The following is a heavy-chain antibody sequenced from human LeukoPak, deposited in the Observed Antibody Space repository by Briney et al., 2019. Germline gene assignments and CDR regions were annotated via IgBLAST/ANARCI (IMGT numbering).Heavy chain of an antibody. CDR3: ARDYYDSSGYQDENWFDP. Sequence: PGGSLRLSCAASGFTFSNYAMHWVRQAPGKGLEWVAVIWYDGGKKYYADSVKGRFTISRDNSKNTLYLQMNSLRAEDTAVYYCARDYYDSSGYQDENWFDPWGQGTLVTVSS. D-gene: IGHD3-22*01. J-gene: IGHJ5*02. CDR2: IWYDGGKK. V-gene: IGHV3-33*01. CDR1: GFTFSNYA.